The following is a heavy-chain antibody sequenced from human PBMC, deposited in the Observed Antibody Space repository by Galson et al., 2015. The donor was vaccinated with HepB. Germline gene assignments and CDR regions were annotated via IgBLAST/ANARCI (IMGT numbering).Heavy chain of an antibody. Sequence: SLRLSCAASGFTVSSNYMSWVRQAPGKGLEWVSVIYSGGSTYYADSVKGRFTISRHNSKNTLYLQMNSLRAEDTAVYYCARHRVMGPVAGTEVRDFDYWGQGTLVTVSS. CDR1: GFTVSSNY. CDR3: ARHRVMGPVAGTEVRDFDY. J-gene: IGHJ4*02. V-gene: IGHV3-53*04. D-gene: IGHD6-19*01. CDR2: IYSGGST.